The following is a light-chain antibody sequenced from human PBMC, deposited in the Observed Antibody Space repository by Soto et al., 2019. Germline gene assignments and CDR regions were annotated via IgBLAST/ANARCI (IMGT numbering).Light chain of an antibody. Sequence: EIVMTQSPATLSLSPGERAALSCRASQGISSELAWYQQKPGQPPRLLIYGASTRATGVPARFTGSGSGTEFTLTISSLQSEDFAVYYCQQYNNWPRTFGQGTKVEIK. J-gene: IGKJ1*01. CDR1: QGISSE. V-gene: IGKV3-15*01. CDR3: QQYNNWPRT. CDR2: GAS.